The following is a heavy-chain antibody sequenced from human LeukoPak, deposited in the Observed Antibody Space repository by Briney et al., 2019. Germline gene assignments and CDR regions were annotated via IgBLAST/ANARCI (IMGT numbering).Heavy chain of an antibody. J-gene: IGHJ4*02. CDR3: ARDQSSGWYYFDY. CDR1: GFTFSSYS. Sequence: PGGSLRLSCAASGFTFSSYSMNWVRQAPEKGLEWVSSISSSSSYIYYADSVKGRFTISRDNAKNSLYLQMNSLRAEDTAVYYCARDQSSGWYYFDYWGQGTLVTVSS. CDR2: ISSSSSYI. D-gene: IGHD6-19*01. V-gene: IGHV3-21*01.